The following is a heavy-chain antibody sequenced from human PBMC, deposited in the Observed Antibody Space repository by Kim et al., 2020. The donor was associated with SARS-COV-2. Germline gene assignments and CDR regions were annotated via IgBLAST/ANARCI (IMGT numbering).Heavy chain of an antibody. V-gene: IGHV3-23*01. J-gene: IGHJ5*02. CDR1: GFTFSSHA. Sequence: GGSLRLSCAASGFTFSSHAMSWVRQAPGKGLEWVSSISGSGGSTHYADSVKGRFTISRDNSKNTLYLQMNSLRAEDTAVYYCATTELRYFDWSTNTWGQGTLVTVSS. CDR2: ISGSGGST. CDR3: ATTELRYFDWSTNT. D-gene: IGHD3-9*01.